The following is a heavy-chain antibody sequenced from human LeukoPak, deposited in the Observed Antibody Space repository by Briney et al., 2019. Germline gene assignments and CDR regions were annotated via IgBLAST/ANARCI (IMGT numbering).Heavy chain of an antibody. V-gene: IGHV3-23*01. D-gene: IGHD3-10*01. CDR3: AKYTSGTSYRGLDQ. J-gene: IGHJ4*02. CDR2: ISGSTVNT. Sequence: GGTLRLSCAASGFTFNIYAMNWVRQAPGKGLEWVSTISGSTVNTYYADSVKGRFTISRDDSKNTVYLQINSLRAEDTAVYSCAKYTSGTSYRGLDQWGQGTLVTVSS. CDR1: GFTFNIYA.